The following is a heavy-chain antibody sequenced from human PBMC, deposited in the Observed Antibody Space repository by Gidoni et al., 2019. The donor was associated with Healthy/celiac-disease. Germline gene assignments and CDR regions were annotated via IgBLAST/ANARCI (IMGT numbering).Heavy chain of an antibody. Sequence: QVQLQESGPGLVKPSQTRSLTCTVFGGSISSGDYYWSWIRQPPGKCLEWIAYIYYSGSTYYNPSLKSRVTISVDTSKNQFSLKLSSVTAADTAVYYCARDLRGTVMDYWGQGTLVTVSS. CDR3: ARDLRGTVMDY. V-gene: IGHV4-30-4*01. CDR1: GGSISSGDYY. D-gene: IGHD4-17*01. J-gene: IGHJ4*02. CDR2: IYYSGST.